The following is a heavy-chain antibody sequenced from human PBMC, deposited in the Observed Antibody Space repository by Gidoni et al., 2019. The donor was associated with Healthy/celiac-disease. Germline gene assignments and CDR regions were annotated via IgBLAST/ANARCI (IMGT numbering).Heavy chain of an antibody. CDR1: GGSISSYY. Sequence: QVQLQESGPGLVKPSATLSLTCTVSGGSISSYYWSWIRQPPGKGLEWIGYIYYSGSTNYNPSLKSRVTISVDTSKNQFSLKLSSVTAADTAVYYCARGIKEFYYYDSSGYHFDYWGQGTLVTVSS. J-gene: IGHJ4*02. CDR2: IYYSGST. D-gene: IGHD3-22*01. V-gene: IGHV4-59*01. CDR3: ARGIKEFYYYDSSGYHFDY.